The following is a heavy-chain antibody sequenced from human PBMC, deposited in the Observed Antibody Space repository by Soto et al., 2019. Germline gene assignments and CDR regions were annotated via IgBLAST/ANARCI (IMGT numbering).Heavy chain of an antibody. J-gene: IGHJ4*02. CDR2: ISVYNGNT. V-gene: IGHV1-18*04. D-gene: IGHD1-26*01. Sequence: ASVKVSCKTSGYTFTSYGISWVRQAPGQGLEWMGWISVYNGNTNYGQKFQGRVTMSTDTTTNTAYMELRSLRSDDTAVYYCARAYFSAMDYWGQGSLVTSPQ. CDR3: ARAYFSAMDY. CDR1: GYTFTSYG.